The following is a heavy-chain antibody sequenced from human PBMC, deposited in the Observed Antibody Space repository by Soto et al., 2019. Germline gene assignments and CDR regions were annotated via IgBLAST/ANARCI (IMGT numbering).Heavy chain of an antibody. CDR2: ISAYNGNT. CDR1: GYTFTSYG. Sequence: QVQLVQSGAEVKKPGASVKVSCKASGYTFTSYGISWVRQAPGQGLEWMGWISAYNGNTNYAQKLKGRVTMTTDTSTSTAHMERRSLRSDDAAVYYCARDAAAGLFDYWGQGTLVTVSS. CDR3: ARDAAAGLFDY. V-gene: IGHV1-18*01. J-gene: IGHJ4*02. D-gene: IGHD6-25*01.